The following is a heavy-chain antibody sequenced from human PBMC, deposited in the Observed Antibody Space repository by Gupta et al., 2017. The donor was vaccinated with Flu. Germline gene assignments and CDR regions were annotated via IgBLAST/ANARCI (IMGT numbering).Heavy chain of an antibody. CDR1: GFTFSTYS. D-gene: IGHD2-2*01. CDR2: ISSRSSYI. CDR3: ARRDCSSTSCYVYYYYMDV. Sequence: EVQLVESGGGLVKPGGSLRLSFAASGFTFSTYSMNWCRPAPGKGLEWVSSISSRSSYIYYADSMKGRFTISRDNAKNSLYLQMNSLRAEDTAVYYCARRDCSSTSCYVYYYYMDVWGKGTTVTVSS. V-gene: IGHV3-21*01. J-gene: IGHJ6*03.